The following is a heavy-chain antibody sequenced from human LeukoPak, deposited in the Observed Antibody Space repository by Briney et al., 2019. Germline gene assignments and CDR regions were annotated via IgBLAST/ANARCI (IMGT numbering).Heavy chain of an antibody. J-gene: IGHJ4*02. V-gene: IGHV4-59*08. CDR2: IYYSGST. Sequence: PSESLSLTCTVAGGSLSSNYTSWIRQPPGKGLEWIGYIYYSGSTNYNRSLKSRVTISVDTSKNQFSLKLSSVTAADTAVYYCARHVRGYSYVNLDYWGQGTLVTVSS. CDR1: GGSLSSNY. CDR3: ARHVRGYSYVNLDY. D-gene: IGHD5-18*01.